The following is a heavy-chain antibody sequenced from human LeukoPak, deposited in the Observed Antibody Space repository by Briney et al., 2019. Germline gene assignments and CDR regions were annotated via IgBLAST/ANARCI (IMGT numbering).Heavy chain of an antibody. CDR2: IYYSGST. CDR3: ARVGTGYYYGSGSYPYNWFDP. D-gene: IGHD3-10*01. J-gene: IGHJ5*02. Sequence: SETLSLTCTVSGGSISSSSYYWGWIRQPPGKGLEWIGNIYYSGSTYYNPTLKSRVTISVDTSKNQFSLKLSSVTAADTAVYYCARVGTGYYYGSGSYPYNWFDPWGQGTLVTVSS. CDR1: GGSISSSSYY. V-gene: IGHV4-39*07.